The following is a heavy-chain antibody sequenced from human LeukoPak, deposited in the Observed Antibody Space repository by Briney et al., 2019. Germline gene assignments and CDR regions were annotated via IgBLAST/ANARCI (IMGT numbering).Heavy chain of an antibody. CDR3: ARGYSSSWYGDY. CDR1: GYSLRSGYY. J-gene: IGHJ4*02. D-gene: IGHD6-13*01. CDR2: IYHSGST. Sequence: SETLSLTCAVSGYSLRSGYYWGWIRQPPGKGLEWIGSIYHSGSTYYNPSLKSRVTISVDTSKNQFSLKLSSVTAADTAVYYCARGYSSSWYGDYWGQGTLVTVSS. V-gene: IGHV4-38-2*01.